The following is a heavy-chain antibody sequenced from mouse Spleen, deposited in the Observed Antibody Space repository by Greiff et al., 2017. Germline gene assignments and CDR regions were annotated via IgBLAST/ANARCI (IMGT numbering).Heavy chain of an antibody. CDR3: ARILSIYYYDGSYFAY. V-gene: IGHV1-55*01. CDR2: IYPGSGST. CDR1: GYTFTSYW. J-gene: IGHJ3*01. D-gene: IGHD1-1*01. Sequence: QVQLQQSGAELVKPGASVKMSCKASGYTFTSYWITWVKQRPGQGLEWIGDIYPGSGSTNYNEKFKSKATLTVDTSSSTAYMQLSSLTSEDSAVYYCARILSIYYYDGSYFAYWGQGTLVTVSA.